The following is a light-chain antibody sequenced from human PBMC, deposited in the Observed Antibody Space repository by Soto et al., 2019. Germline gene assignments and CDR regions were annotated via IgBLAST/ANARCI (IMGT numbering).Light chain of an antibody. J-gene: IGKJ4*01. V-gene: IGKV1-5*03. Sequence: DIQMTQSPSTLSASVGDGVTITCRASQSISSWLAWYQQKPGKAPKLLIYKASSLESGVPSRFSGSGSGTEFTLTISSLQPDDFATYYCQQFLTFGGGTKVEIK. CDR1: QSISSW. CDR2: KAS. CDR3: QQFLT.